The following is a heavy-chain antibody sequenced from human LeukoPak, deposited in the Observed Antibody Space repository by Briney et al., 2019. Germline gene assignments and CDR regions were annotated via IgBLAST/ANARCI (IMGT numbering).Heavy chain of an antibody. D-gene: IGHD6-13*01. CDR2: IYYTGST. J-gene: IGHJ4*02. CDR1: GGSISGYY. CDR3: ARRRPSGTLDY. V-gene: IGHV4-59*08. Sequence: PSETLSLTCAVSGGSISGYYWGWIRQPPGRGLEWIGYIYYTGSTNYSPSLKSRVTISIDTSKNQFSLQLSSVTAADTAVYYCARRRPSGTLDYWGQGTLVTVSS.